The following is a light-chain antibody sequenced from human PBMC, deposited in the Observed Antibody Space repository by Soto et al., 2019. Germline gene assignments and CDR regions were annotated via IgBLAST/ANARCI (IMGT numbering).Light chain of an antibody. CDR1: QSIRSW. V-gene: IGKV1-5*03. CDR2: KAS. Sequence: DIQMTQSPSTLSASVGDRVTITCRASQSIRSWLAWYQQKPGKAPNLLIYKASSLESGVPSRFSGSGSGTEFPLTSSLLPPDDFATYSCQQYTSYPPTFGGGTKAQTK. J-gene: IGKJ4*01. CDR3: QQYTSYPPT.